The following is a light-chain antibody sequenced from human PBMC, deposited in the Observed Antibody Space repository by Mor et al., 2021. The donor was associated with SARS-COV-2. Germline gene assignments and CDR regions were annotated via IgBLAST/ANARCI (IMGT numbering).Light chain of an antibody. V-gene: IGLV3-19*01. CDR2: VKN. Sequence: PLLLIYVKNNRPSGIPDRFSGSSSGNTASLTITASQAEDEADYYCNSRDSSGYPVIFGGGTKLTVL. CDR3: NSRDSSGYPVI. J-gene: IGLJ2*01.